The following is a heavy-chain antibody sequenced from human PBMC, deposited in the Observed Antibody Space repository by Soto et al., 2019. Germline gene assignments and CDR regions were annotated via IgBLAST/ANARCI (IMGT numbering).Heavy chain of an antibody. CDR3: ARSPSGYSSGYYYFDY. Sequence: GGSLRLSCAASGFTFSSYTMNWVRQAPGKGLEWVSSISSSSSCIYYADSVKGRFTISRDNAKNSLYLQMNSLRAEDTAVYYCARSPSGYSSGYYYFDYWGQGTLVTVFS. D-gene: IGHD3-22*01. J-gene: IGHJ4*02. CDR2: ISSSSSCI. CDR1: GFTFSSYT. V-gene: IGHV3-21*01.